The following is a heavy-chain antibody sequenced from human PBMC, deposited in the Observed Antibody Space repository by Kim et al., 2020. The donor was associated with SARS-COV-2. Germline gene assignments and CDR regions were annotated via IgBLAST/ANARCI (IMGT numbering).Heavy chain of an antibody. CDR2: IYYSGST. J-gene: IGHJ3*02. Sequence: SETLSLTCTVSGGSISSYYWSWIRQPPGKGLEWIGYIYYSGSTNYNPSLKSRVTISVDTSKNQFSLKLSSVTAADTAVYYCAKSYDFWDAFDIWGQGTMVTVSS. CDR1: GGSISSYY. V-gene: IGHV4-59*01. D-gene: IGHD3-3*01. CDR3: AKSYDFWDAFDI.